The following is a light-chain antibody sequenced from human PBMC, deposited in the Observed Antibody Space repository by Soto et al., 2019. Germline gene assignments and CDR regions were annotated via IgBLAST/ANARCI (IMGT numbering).Light chain of an antibody. Sequence: DIVMTQSPDSLAVSLGERATINCKPSQSALYSSNNKNYLAWYQQKPGQPPNLLIYWASTRESGVPDRFSGSGSGTDFTLTISSLQAEDVAVYYCQQYYSTPLTFGGGTKVEI. CDR1: QSALYSSNNKNY. CDR2: WAS. CDR3: QQYYSTPLT. V-gene: IGKV4-1*01. J-gene: IGKJ4*01.